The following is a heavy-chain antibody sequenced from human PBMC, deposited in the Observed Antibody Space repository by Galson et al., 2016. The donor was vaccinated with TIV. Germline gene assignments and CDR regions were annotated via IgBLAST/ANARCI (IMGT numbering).Heavy chain of an antibody. Sequence: SETLSLTCTVSGYSIKSGSFWGWIRQPPGKGLQWLGSIYESGTTYSHPSLKSRLTMSVDTSKNQFSLKLSSVTAADTAVYYCMSEGSTVTMHHYFGMDVWGQGTSVTVSS. D-gene: IGHD4-17*01. CDR2: IYESGTT. CDR3: MSEGSTVTMHHYFGMDV. CDR1: GYSIKSGSF. J-gene: IGHJ6*02. V-gene: IGHV4-38-2*02.